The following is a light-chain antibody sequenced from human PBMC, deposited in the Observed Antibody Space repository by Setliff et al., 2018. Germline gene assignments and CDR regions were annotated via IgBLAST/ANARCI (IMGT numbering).Light chain of an antibody. J-gene: IGLJ1*01. V-gene: IGLV2-14*01. CDR3: SSYASSSIPYV. CDR2: EVS. Sequence: QSVPTQPASVSGSPGQSITISCTGTSSDIGGYNYVSWYQQHSGKAPKLMIYEVSNRPSGVSNRFPGSKSGNTASLTISGLQAEDEADYYCSSYASSSIPYVFGSGTKVTVL. CDR1: SSDIGGYNY.